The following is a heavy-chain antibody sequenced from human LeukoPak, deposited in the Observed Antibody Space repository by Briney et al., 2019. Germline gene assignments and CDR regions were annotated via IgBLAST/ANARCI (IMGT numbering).Heavy chain of an antibody. CDR3: AKDLSWRYYNSSGWYN. CDR2: ISYDGSNK. CDR1: GFTFSSYG. D-gene: IGHD6-19*01. J-gene: IGHJ4*02. V-gene: IGHV3-30*18. Sequence: GGSLRLSCAASGFTFSSYGMHWVRQAPGKGLEWVAVISYDGSNKYYADSVKGRFTISRDNSKNTLHLQMNSLRAEDTAVYYCAKDLSWRYYNSSGWYNWGQETLVTVSS.